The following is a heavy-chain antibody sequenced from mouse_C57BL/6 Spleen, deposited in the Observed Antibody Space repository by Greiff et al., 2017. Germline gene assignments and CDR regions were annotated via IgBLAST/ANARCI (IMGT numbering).Heavy chain of an antibody. CDR1: GFTFSSYA. CDR3: ARVRDGYYPGAMDY. CDR2: ISVGGSYT. V-gene: IGHV5-4*01. Sequence: EVLLVESGGGLVKPGGSLKLSCAASGFTFSSYAMSWVRQTPEKRLEWVATISVGGSYTYYTDNVKGRFTISRDNAKNNLYLQMSQLKSEDTAMYYCARVRDGYYPGAMDYWGQGTSVTVSS. D-gene: IGHD2-3*01. J-gene: IGHJ4*01.